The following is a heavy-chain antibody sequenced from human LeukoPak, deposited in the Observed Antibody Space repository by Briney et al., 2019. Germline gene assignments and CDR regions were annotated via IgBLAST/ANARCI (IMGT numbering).Heavy chain of an antibody. CDR2: IYYSGST. V-gene: IGHV4-59*12. J-gene: IGHJ3*02. CDR3: ARSLGTVVTDAFDI. CDR1: GGSISSYY. Sequence: SETLSLTCTVAGGSISSYYWSWIRQPPGKGLEWIGYIYYSGSTNYNPSLKSRVTISVDTSKNQFSLKLSSVTAADTAVYYCARSLGTVVTDAFDIWGQGTMVTVSS. D-gene: IGHD4-23*01.